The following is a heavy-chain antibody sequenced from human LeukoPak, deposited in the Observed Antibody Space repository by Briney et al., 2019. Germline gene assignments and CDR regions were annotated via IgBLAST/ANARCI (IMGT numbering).Heavy chain of an antibody. CDR3: ARDYSRRYCSGGSCYSEPDY. V-gene: IGHV4-61*02. D-gene: IGHD2-15*01. CDR2: IYTSGST. CDR1: GGSISSGSYY. J-gene: IGHJ4*02. Sequence: PSQTLSLTCTVSGGSISSGSYYWRSIRQPAGRGLEWIGRIYTSGSTNYNPSLKSRVTISVDTSKNQFSLKLSSVTAADTAVYYCARDYSRRYCSGGSCYSEPDYWGQGTLVTVSS.